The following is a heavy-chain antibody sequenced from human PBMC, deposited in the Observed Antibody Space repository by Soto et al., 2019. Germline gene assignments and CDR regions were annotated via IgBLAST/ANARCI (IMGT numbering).Heavy chain of an antibody. Sequence: QVPLVQSGAEVKKPGASVKVSCKASGYTFTSYGISWVRQAPGQGLEWMGWISAYNGNTNYAQKLQGRVTMTTDTSTSTAYMELRSLRSDGTAVYYCARDLAIQGYCSGGSCPLFDYWGQGTLVTVSS. D-gene: IGHD2-15*01. CDR1: GYTFTSYG. J-gene: IGHJ4*02. V-gene: IGHV1-18*01. CDR2: ISAYNGNT. CDR3: ARDLAIQGYCSGGSCPLFDY.